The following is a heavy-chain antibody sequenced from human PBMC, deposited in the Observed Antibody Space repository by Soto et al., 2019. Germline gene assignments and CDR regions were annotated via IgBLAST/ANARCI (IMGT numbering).Heavy chain of an antibody. CDR3: AREVPAPYYYYGRDV. CDR2: ISGYNGNT. CDR1: GYSFTTYG. Sequence: QVQLVQSRGEVKKPGASVKVSCKHCGYSFTTYGISWVRQAPGQRLEWRGWISGYNGNTNYAQNLQGRVTMTTDTPKRTADMELRTRRSDYTAVYYCAREVPAPYYYYGRDVWGQGSTVTDSS. J-gene: IGHJ6*02. V-gene: IGHV1-18*01.